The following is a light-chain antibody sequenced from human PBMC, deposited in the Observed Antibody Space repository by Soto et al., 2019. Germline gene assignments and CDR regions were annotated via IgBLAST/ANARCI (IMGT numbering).Light chain of an antibody. CDR3: QHYDNSPLT. J-gene: IGKJ4*01. CDR1: QSVSSSC. Sequence: EIVLTQSPGTLSLSPGERATLSCRASQSVSSSCLVWYQQKVGQAPRLLIYGASNRATGIPDRFSGSGSGTDFTLIIIRLEPEDFAVYYCQHYDNSPLTFGGGTKVDIK. CDR2: GAS. V-gene: IGKV3-20*01.